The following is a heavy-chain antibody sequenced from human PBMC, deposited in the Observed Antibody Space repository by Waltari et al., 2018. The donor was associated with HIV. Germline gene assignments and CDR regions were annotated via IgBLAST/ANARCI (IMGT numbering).Heavy chain of an antibody. V-gene: IGHV4-61*02. J-gene: IGHJ5*02. D-gene: IGHD2-15*01. Sequence: QVQLQESGPGLVKPSQTLSLTCTVSGGSITSGSYYWNWIRQPAGTGLEWIGRIYTSGSINYNPSLKSRVTISGDTSKNEFSLKLSSVTAADTAVYYCARAGNSGGSWNWFDPWGQGTLVTVSS. CDR3: ARAGNSGGSWNWFDP. CDR2: IYTSGSI. CDR1: GGSITSGSYY.